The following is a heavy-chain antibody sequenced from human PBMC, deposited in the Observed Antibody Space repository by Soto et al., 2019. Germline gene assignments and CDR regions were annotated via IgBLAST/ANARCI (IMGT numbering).Heavy chain of an antibody. CDR1: GFTFSTYS. D-gene: IGHD6-6*01. Sequence: VQLVESGGGLVQPGGSLRLSCAASGFTFSTYSMNWVRQAPGQGLEWVSYISSRSYTIYYVDSVKGRFTISRDNAKNSLYLQMNSLRDEDTAVYYCARGGSSSDNGLDVWGQGTTLTVSS. CDR2: ISSRSYTI. V-gene: IGHV3-48*02. J-gene: IGHJ6*02. CDR3: ARGGSSSDNGLDV.